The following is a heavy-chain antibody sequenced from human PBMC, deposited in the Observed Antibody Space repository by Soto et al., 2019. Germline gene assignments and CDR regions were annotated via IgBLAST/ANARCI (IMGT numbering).Heavy chain of an antibody. Sequence: SVKVSCKASGGTFSSYAISWVRQAPGQGLEWMGGIIPIFGTANYAQKFQGRVTITADESTSTAYMELSSPRSEDTAVYYCARGRNYCDSSGYYPYYYYGMDVWGQGTTVTVSS. CDR3: ARGRNYCDSSGYYPYYYYGMDV. D-gene: IGHD3-22*01. CDR1: GGTFSSYA. CDR2: IIPIFGTA. V-gene: IGHV1-69*13. J-gene: IGHJ6*02.